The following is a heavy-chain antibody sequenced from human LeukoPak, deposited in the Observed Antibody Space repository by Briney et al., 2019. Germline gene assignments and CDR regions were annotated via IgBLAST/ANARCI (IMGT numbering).Heavy chain of an antibody. V-gene: IGHV3-7*03. J-gene: IGHJ4*02. CDR3: ARNLPGFDY. CDR1: GLIFSSYW. CDR2: IKEDGSEK. Sequence: TGGSLRLSCAASGLIFSSYWMSWVRQAPGKGLEWVAKIKEDGSEKHYVDSVKGRFTISRDNAKNSLYLQMNSLRAEDTAMYYCARNLPGFDYWGQGTLVTVSS.